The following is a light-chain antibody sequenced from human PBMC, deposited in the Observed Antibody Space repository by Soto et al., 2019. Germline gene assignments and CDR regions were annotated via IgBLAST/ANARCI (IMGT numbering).Light chain of an antibody. Sequence: EILMTQSPSTLSVSPGGRSTLSCMSSESISDNLAWYQHRPGQSPRLLIYGASTRATGIPARFSGSGSGTEFTLTISSLQSEDFAIYYCQQYNNWPWTFGQGTKVDI. CDR1: ESISDN. CDR2: GAS. V-gene: IGKV3-15*01. CDR3: QQYNNWPWT. J-gene: IGKJ1*01.